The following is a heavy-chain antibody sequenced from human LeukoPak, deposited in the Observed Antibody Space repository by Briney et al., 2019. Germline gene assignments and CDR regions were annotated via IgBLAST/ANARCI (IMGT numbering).Heavy chain of an antibody. D-gene: IGHD6-13*01. CDR3: ASTLIAAAGTDYFDY. CDR2: IYYSGST. J-gene: IGHJ4*02. V-gene: IGHV4-39*07. Sequence: SETLSLTCTVSGGSISSSSYYWGWIRQPPGKGLEWIGSIYYSGSTYYNPSLKSRVTISVDTSKNQFSLKLSSVTAADTAVYYCASTLIAAAGTDYFDYWGQGTLVTVSS. CDR1: GGSISSSSYY.